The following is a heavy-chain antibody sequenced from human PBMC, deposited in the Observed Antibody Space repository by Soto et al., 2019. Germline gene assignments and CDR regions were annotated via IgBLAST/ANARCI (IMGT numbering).Heavy chain of an antibody. CDR2: IYHSGST. CDR1: GGSISSSNW. V-gene: IGHV4-4*02. J-gene: IGHJ4*02. D-gene: IGHD3-10*01. CDR3: ARGLELLTPELYFDY. Sequence: QVQLQESGPGLVKPSGTLSLTCAVSGGSISSSNWWSWVRQPPGKGLEWIGEIYHSGSTNYNPSLKSRVTISVDKSKNPFSLKLSPGTAADTAVYYCARGLELLTPELYFDYWGQGNLVTGPS.